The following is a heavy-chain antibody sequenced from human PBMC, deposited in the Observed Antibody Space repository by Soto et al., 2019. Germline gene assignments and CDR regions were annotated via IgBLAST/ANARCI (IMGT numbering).Heavy chain of an antibody. J-gene: IGHJ4*02. D-gene: IGHD6-13*01. Sequence: QVQLQQWGAGLLKPSETLSLTCAVYGGSFSGYYWSWIRQPPGKGLEGIGEINHSGSTNYNPSLTSRVTISVDMSKTQFSLKLSSVTAADTAVYYCARGGRQQLIPTPISYKIDYWGQGTLVTVSS. CDR1: GGSFSGYY. CDR3: ARGGRQQLIPTPISYKIDY. V-gene: IGHV4-34*01. CDR2: INHSGST.